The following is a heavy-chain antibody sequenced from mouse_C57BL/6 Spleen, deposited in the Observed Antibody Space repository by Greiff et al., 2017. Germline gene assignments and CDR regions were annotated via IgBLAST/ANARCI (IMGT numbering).Heavy chain of an antibody. D-gene: IGHD1-1*01. CDR3: ARDGALYGSSYWYFDV. V-gene: IGHV5-16*01. Sequence: EVKLVESEGGLVQPGSSMKLSCTASGFTFSDYYMAWVRQVPEKGLEWVANINYDGSSTYYLDSLKSRFIISRDNAKNILYLQMSSLKSEDTATYYCARDGALYGSSYWYFDVWGTGTTVTVSS. CDR1: GFTFSDYY. CDR2: INYDGSST. J-gene: IGHJ1*03.